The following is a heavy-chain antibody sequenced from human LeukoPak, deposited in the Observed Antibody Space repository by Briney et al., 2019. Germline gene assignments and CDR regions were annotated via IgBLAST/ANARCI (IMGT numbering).Heavy chain of an antibody. Sequence: GGSLRLSFAASGFTFSNAWMSWVRQAPGKGLEWVGRIKSKTDGGTTDYAAPVKGRFTISRDDSKNTLYLQMNSLKTEDTAVYYCARDRGSSWPLAYNWFDPWGQGTLVTVSS. V-gene: IGHV3-15*01. J-gene: IGHJ5*02. CDR1: GFTFSNAW. D-gene: IGHD6-13*01. CDR3: ARDRGSSWPLAYNWFDP. CDR2: IKSKTDGGTT.